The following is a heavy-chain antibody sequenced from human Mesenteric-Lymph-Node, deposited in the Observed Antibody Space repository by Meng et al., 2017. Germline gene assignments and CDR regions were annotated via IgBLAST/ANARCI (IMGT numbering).Heavy chain of an antibody. V-gene: IGHV1-18*01. CDR1: GYTFTSYG. Sequence: QVRLGQSGAKGKQRGTSVEVSCKASGYTFTSYGISWVRQAPGQGLERIGCISDYKSNSNYTQKLQGRATMTTHTSTSKAHMELRSLGSDGTAVYYCWRFLRGGGDEPSHLDYWGQGTLVTVSS. CDR2: ISDYKSNS. CDR3: WRFLRGGGDEPSHLDY. J-gene: IGHJ4*02. D-gene: IGHD2-21*02.